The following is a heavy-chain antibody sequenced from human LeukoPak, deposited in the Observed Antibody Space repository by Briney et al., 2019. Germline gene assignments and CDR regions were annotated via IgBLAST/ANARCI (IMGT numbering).Heavy chain of an antibody. CDR1: GYTFTGYY. D-gene: IGHD3-3*01. CDR3: ARGGYDFWSGYSDYYYYYMDV. CDR2: INPNSGGT. J-gene: IGHJ6*03. Sequence: ASVKVSCKAPGYTFTGYYMHWVRQAPGQGLEWMGWINPNSGGTNYAQKFQGRVTMTRDTSISTAYMELSRLRSDDTAVYYCARGGYDFWSGYSDYYYYYMDVWGKGTTVTVSS. V-gene: IGHV1-2*02.